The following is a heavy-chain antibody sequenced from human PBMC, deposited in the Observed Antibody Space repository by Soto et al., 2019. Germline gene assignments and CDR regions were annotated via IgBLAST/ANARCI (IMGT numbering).Heavy chain of an antibody. CDR3: ASSAAGSGLFTWELPDH. V-gene: IGHV1-45*02. CDR1: GNTFTYRY. D-gene: IGHD1-26*01. Sequence: QMQLVQSGAEVKKTGSTVTVSCKALGNTFTYRYLHWVRQAPGQALEWMGWITPFSGDVHYAQKYQERVIMTRYSSTNTPYMRMSSLRSEGTAMYDCASSAAGSGLFTWELPDHGGQGTLVTVSS. J-gene: IGHJ4*02. CDR2: ITPFSGDV.